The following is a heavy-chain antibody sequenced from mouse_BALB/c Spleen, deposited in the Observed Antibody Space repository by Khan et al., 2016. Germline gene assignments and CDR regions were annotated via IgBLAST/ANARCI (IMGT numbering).Heavy chain of an antibody. V-gene: IGHV3-1*02. D-gene: IGHD1-1*01. J-gene: IGHJ1*01. CDR3: TRGDYFGSSWYFDV. CDR1: GYSITSIYS. CDR2: IHSGGST. Sequence: VQLKESGPDLVKPSQSLSLTCTVTGYSITSIYSWHWIRQFPGNKLEWMDYIHSGGSTNYNPSLKSRISITRDTSKNQFFLQLNSVTTEDTATYYCTRGDYFGSSWYFDVWGAGTTVTVSS.